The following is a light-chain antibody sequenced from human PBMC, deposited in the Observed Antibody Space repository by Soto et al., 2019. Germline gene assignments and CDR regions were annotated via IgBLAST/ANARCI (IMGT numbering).Light chain of an antibody. CDR1: QTVRNKY. CDR3: QQYGSSLFT. Sequence: EFVLTQSPGTLSVSPGERATLSCRSSQTVRNKYLAWYKQKPGQAPRLMIYDASSRATGIPDRFSGGGSGTEFTLTISRLEPEDFAVYYCQQYGSSLFTFGPGTKVDIK. CDR2: DAS. J-gene: IGKJ3*01. V-gene: IGKV3-20*01.